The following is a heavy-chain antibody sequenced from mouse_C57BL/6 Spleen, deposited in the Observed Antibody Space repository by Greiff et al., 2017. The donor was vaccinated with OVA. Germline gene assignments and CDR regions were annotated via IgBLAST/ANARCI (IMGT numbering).Heavy chain of an antibody. D-gene: IGHD2-5*01. J-gene: IGHJ1*03. V-gene: IGHV1-4*01. CDR1: GYTFTSYT. CDR2: INPSSGYT. CDR3: ALYSNYEGYFDV. Sequence: VQLQQSGAELARPGASVKMSCKASGYTFTSYTMHWVKQRPGQGLEWIGYINPSSGYTKYNQKFKDKATLTADKSSSTAYMQLSSLTSEDSAVYYCALYSNYEGYFDVWGTGTTVTVSS.